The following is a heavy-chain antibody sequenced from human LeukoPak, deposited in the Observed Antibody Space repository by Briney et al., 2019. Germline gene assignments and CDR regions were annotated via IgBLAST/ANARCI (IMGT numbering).Heavy chain of an antibody. CDR2: IKCDSGGT. CDR3: EGSNWAAGAAFDS. V-gene: IGHV1-2*02. D-gene: IGHD6-13*01. Sequence: ASVKVSCKASGYTFTAYYMHWVRQAPGQGLEWMGWIKCDSGGTEYSRNYRGRVTMTRDTSISTAYMELTRLTSDDTAVYYCEGSNWAAGAAFDSWGQGTQVTVSS. J-gene: IGHJ4*02. CDR1: GYTFTAYY.